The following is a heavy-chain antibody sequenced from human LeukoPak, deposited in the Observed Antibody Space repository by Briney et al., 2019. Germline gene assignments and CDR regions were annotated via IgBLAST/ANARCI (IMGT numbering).Heavy chain of an antibody. CDR3: AKDSERWLQSRESSFDY. J-gene: IGHJ4*02. Sequence: GSLRLSCAASGFTVSSNYMSWVRQAPGKGLEWVSVIYSGGSTYYADSVKGRFTISRDNSKNTLYLQMNSLRAEDTAVYYCAKDSERWLQSRESSFDYWGQGTLVTVSS. D-gene: IGHD5-24*01. CDR2: IYSGGST. CDR1: GFTVSSNY. V-gene: IGHV3-53*01.